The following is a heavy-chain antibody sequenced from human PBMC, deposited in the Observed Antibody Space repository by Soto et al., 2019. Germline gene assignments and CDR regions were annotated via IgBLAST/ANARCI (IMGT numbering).Heavy chain of an antibody. J-gene: IGHJ5*02. Sequence: ASVKVSCKASGYMFSGYYMHWVRQAPGQGLEWMGWINPDSGGTNYDEKFQGGVTMTRDASISTAYMELSRLRSDDTAVYYCARRYYADSGGYYGPPIDPWGQGTPVTVSS. V-gene: IGHV1-2*02. CDR3: ARRYYADSGGYYGPPIDP. D-gene: IGHD3-22*01. CDR2: INPDSGGT. CDR1: GYMFSGYY.